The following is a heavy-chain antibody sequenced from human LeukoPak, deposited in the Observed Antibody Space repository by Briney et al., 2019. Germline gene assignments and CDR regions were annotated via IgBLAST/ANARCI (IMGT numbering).Heavy chain of an antibody. J-gene: IGHJ4*02. V-gene: IGHV3-33*01. D-gene: IGHD4-17*01. CDR2: IWYDGSNK. Sequence: GRSLRLSCAASGFTFSSYGMHWVRQAPGKGLEWVAVIWYDGSNKYYADSVKGRFTISRDNSKNTLYLQMNNLRAEDTAVYYCARDPDYGDERSFDYWGQGTLVTVSS. CDR1: GFTFSSYG. CDR3: ARDPDYGDERSFDY.